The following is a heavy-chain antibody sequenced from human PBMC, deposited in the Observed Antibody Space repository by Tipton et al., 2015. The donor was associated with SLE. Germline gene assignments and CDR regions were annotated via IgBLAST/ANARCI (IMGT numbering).Heavy chain of an antibody. CDR1: GGSISSHY. D-gene: IGHD3-16*02. V-gene: IGHV4-59*11. CDR2: IYYSGST. CDR3: ARDGYDYIWGSYRYHYYYGMDV. Sequence: TLSLTCTVSGGSISSHYWSWIRQPPGKGLEWIGYIYYSGSTNYNLSLKSRVTISVDTSKNQFSLKLSSVTAADTAVYYCARDGYDYIWGSYRYHYYYGMDVWGQGTTVTVSS. J-gene: IGHJ6*02.